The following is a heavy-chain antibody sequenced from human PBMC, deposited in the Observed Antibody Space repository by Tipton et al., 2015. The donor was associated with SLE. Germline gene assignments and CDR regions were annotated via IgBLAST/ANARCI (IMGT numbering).Heavy chain of an antibody. V-gene: IGHV4-31*11. Sequence: LRLSCAVYGGSFSGYYWSWIRQHPGKGLEWIGYIYYSGSTYYNPSLKSRVTISVDTSKNQFSLKLSSVTAADTAVYYCASARPPLLSIWFDPWGQGTLVTVSS. D-gene: IGHD1-26*01. CDR2: IYYSGST. CDR1: GGSFSGYY. CDR3: ASARPPLLSIWFDP. J-gene: IGHJ5*02.